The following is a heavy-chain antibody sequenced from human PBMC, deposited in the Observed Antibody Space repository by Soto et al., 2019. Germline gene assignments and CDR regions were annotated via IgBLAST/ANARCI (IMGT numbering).Heavy chain of an antibody. CDR3: ARESGDWPLNWFDP. Sequence: GGSLRLSCAASGFNFTNHWMHWVRQAPGKGLVWVARITSDGKSKAYAESVKGRFAISRDNAKNTVYLQMNGLTVEDTAVYYCARESGDWPLNWFDPWGQGTLVTVSS. CDR1: GFNFTNHW. D-gene: IGHD2-21*02. J-gene: IGHJ5*02. V-gene: IGHV3-74*01. CDR2: ITSDGKSK.